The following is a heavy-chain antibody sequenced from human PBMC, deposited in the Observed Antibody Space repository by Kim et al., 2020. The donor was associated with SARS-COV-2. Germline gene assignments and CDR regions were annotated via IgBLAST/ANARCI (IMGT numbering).Heavy chain of an antibody. J-gene: IGHJ4*01. Sequence: GGSLRLSCAASGFTFNTYSMGWVRQAPGKGLEWLSSLNSGGDHTYYADSVKGRFTISRDNSRNTVFLQMDSLRADDTAIYSCARRPRMASFDYCCHGTL. V-gene: IGHV3-23*01. CDR3: ARRPRMASFDY. CDR1: GFTFNTYS. CDR2: LNSGGDHT.